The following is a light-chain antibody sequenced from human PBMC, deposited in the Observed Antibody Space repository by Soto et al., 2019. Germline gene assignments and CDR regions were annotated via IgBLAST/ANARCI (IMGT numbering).Light chain of an antibody. CDR3: HSYDRSLSGSV. CDR2: GNN. J-gene: IGLJ3*02. Sequence: QSVLTQPPSVSGAPGQRVTISCSGGSSNIGAGYDVHWYQQLPETPPKLLIYGNNIRPSGVPDRFSGSKSGTSASLAITGLQAGDEADYYCHSYDRSLSGSVFGGGTKLTVL. V-gene: IGLV1-40*01. CDR1: SSNIGAGYD.